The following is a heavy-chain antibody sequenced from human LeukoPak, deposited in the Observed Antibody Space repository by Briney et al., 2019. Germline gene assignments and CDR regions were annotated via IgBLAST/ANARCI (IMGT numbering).Heavy chain of an antibody. CDR2: IYHSGST. D-gene: IGHD1-1*01. Sequence: SQTLSLTCAVSGGSISSGGYSWSWIRQPPGKGLEWIGYIYHSGSTYYNPSLKSRVTISVDRSKNQFSLKLSSVTAADTAVYYCAISTTGTTGDNWFDPWGQGTLVTVSS. CDR1: GGSISSGGYS. V-gene: IGHV4-30-2*01. CDR3: AISTTGTTGDNWFDP. J-gene: IGHJ5*02.